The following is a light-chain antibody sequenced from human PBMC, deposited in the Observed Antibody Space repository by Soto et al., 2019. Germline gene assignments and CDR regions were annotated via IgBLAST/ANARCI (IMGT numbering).Light chain of an antibody. CDR1: QSISSY. CDR3: QQSYSTVWT. V-gene: IGKV1-39*01. CDR2: VAS. J-gene: IGKJ1*01. Sequence: DIQMTHSPSALSASVVDRVTITCRASQSISSYLNWYQQRPGKVPKLLIYVASSLQSGVPSRFSGSGPGTDFTLTIISLQPEDSATYYCQQSYSTVWTFGQGTKVDIK.